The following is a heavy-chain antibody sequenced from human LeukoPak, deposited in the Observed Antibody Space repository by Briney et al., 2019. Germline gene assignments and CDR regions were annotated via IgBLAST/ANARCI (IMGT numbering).Heavy chain of an antibody. CDR1: GYTFTGYY. J-gene: IGHJ4*02. D-gene: IGHD2-15*01. V-gene: IGHV1-2*02. Sequence: ASLRVSCTASGYTFTGYYMHWVRQAPGQGLEWMGWINPNGGGTNYAQTLQGRVTMTRDTSISTAYMELSRLRPDDTAVYYCARVFDSSIDYWGQGTLVTVSS. CDR3: ARVFDSSIDY. CDR2: INPNGGGT.